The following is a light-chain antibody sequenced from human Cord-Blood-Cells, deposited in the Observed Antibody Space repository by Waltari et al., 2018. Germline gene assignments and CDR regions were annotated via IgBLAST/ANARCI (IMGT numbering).Light chain of an antibody. Sequence: QSALTQPRSVSGSPGQSVTISCTGTSSDVGGYNYVSWYQQHPGKAPKLMIYAVSKRPSGVPDRFSGAKSGNTASLTISGLQAEDEADYYCCSYAGSYCYVFGTGTKVTVL. V-gene: IGLV2-11*01. CDR1: SSDVGGYNY. CDR3: CSYAGSYCYV. J-gene: IGLJ1*01. CDR2: AVS.